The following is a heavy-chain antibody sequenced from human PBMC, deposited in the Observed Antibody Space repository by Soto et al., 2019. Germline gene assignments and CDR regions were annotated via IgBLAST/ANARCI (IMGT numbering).Heavy chain of an antibody. CDR1: GFTFSSYG. CDR2: ISYDGSNK. CDR3: AKDRASGSQGGMDV. Sequence: HPGGSLRLSCAASGFTFSSYGMHWVRQAPGKGLEWVAVISYDGSNKYYADSVKGRFTISRDNSKNTLYLQMNSLRAEDTAVYYCAKDRASGSQGGMDVWGQGTTLTVSS. V-gene: IGHV3-30*18. J-gene: IGHJ6*02. D-gene: IGHD1-26*01.